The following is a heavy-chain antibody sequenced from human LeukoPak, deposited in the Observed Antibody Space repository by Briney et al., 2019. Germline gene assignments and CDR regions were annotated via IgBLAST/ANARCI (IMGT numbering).Heavy chain of an antibody. Sequence: PGGSLRLSCAASGFTFSSYAMSWVRQAPGKGLEWVSAISGSGGSTYYADSVKGRFTISRDNSKNTLYLQMNSLRAEDAAFYYCAKDAITYCGGDCYSLFDHWGQGALVTVSS. D-gene: IGHD2-21*02. J-gene: IGHJ4*02. V-gene: IGHV3-23*01. CDR3: AKDAITYCGGDCYSLFDH. CDR1: GFTFSSYA. CDR2: ISGSGGST.